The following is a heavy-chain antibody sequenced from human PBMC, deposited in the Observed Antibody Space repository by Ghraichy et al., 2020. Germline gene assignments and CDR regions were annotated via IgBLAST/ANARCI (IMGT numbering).Heavy chain of an antibody. CDR1: GGSISSYY. Sequence: SETLSLTCTVSGGSISSYYWSWIRQPPGKGLEWIGYIYYSGSTNYNPSLKSRVTISVDTSKNQFSLKLSSVTAADTAVYYCARVWSADAFDIWGQGTTVTVSS. J-gene: IGHJ3*02. V-gene: IGHV4-59*01. D-gene: IGHD2-8*02. CDR2: IYYSGST. CDR3: ARVWSADAFDI.